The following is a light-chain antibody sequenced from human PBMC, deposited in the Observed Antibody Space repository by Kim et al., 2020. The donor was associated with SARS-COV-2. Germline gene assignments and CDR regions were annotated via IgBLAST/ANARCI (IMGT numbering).Light chain of an antibody. V-gene: IGLV10-54*01. Sequence: LTQPPSVSKGLRQTATLTCTGNSNNVGYQGAAWLQQHQGHPPKLLSYRNNSRPSGISERLSASRSANTASLTITGLQPEDEADYYCSAWAPSLNAWLFGGGTQLTVL. CDR1: SNNVGYQG. J-gene: IGLJ3*02. CDR2: RNN. CDR3: SAWAPSLNAWL.